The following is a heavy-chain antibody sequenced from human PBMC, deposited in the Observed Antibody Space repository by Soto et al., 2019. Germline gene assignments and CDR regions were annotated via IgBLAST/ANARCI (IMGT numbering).Heavy chain of an antibody. CDR1: GGFIISYY. CDR3: ARGSEWFPLYYIDY. CDR2: IYYSGST. Sequence: SETLSLTCTVSGGFIISYYWSWIRQPPGKGLEWIGYIYYSGSTNYNPSLKSRVTISVDTSKNQFSLKLSSVTAADTAVYYCARGSEWFPLYYIDYWGQGTLVSVSS. D-gene: IGHD3-3*01. J-gene: IGHJ4*02. V-gene: IGHV4-59*01.